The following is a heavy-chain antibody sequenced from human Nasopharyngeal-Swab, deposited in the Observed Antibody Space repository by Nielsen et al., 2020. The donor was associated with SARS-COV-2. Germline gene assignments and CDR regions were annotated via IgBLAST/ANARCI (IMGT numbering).Heavy chain of an antibody. Sequence: SETLSLTCTVSGGSISSSSYYWGWIRQPPGKGLEWIGSIYYSGSTNYNPSLKSRVTISVDTSKNQFSLKLSSVTAADTAVYYCARGYSSSWYFCWFDPWGQGTLVTVSS. J-gene: IGHJ5*02. CDR1: GGSISSSSYY. V-gene: IGHV4-39*07. CDR2: IYYSGST. CDR3: ARGYSSSWYFCWFDP. D-gene: IGHD6-13*01.